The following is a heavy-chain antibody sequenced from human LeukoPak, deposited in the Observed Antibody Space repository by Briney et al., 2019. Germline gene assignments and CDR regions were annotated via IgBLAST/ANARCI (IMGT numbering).Heavy chain of an antibody. Sequence: SETLSLTCAVSGYSISSGYYWGWIRQPPGKGLEWIGSIYHSGSTYYNPSLKSRVTISVDTSKNHFSLKLSSVTAADTAVYYCARDKSKGGATYLAGWFDPWGQGTLVTVSS. CDR1: GYSISSGYY. J-gene: IGHJ5*02. V-gene: IGHV4-38-2*02. D-gene: IGHD1-26*01. CDR3: ARDKSKGGATYLAGWFDP. CDR2: IYHSGST.